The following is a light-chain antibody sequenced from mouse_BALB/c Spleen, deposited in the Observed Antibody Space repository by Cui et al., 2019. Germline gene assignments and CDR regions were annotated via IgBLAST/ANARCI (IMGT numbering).Light chain of an antibody. CDR1: SSVSY. J-gene: IGKJ4*01. CDR3: QQWSSNPFT. V-gene: IGKV4-68*01. CDR2: LTS. Sequence: QIVLTQSPALMSASPGEKATMTCSASSSVSYMYWYQQKPRSSPKPWIYLTSNLASGVPARFSGSGSGTSYSLTISSMEAEDAATYYCQQWSSNPFTFGSGTKLEIK.